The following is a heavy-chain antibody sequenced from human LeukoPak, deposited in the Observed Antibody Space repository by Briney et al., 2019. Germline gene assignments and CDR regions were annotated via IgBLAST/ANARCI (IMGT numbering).Heavy chain of an antibody. J-gene: IGHJ4*02. CDR1: GFTFSSYG. Sequence: GGSLRLSCAASGFTFSSYGMHWVRQAPGKGLEWVAVIWYDGSNKYYADSVKGRFTISRDNSKNTLYLQMNSLRAEDTAVYYCARDSSIAAAGIWEEGAYFDYWGQGTLVTVSS. CDR3: ARDSSIAAAGIWEEGAYFDY. D-gene: IGHD6-13*01. CDR2: IWYDGSNK. V-gene: IGHV3-33*01.